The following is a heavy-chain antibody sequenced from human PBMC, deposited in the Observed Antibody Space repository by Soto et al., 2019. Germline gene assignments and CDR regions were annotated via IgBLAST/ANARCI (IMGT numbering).Heavy chain of an antibody. V-gene: IGHV3-74*01. CDR2: INSDGSST. Sequence: EVQLVESGGGLVQPGGSLRLSCAASGFSFSTYWMHWVRQAPGKGLVWVSRINSDGSSTTYADSVKGRFTISRDNAKNTLYLQMNSLRAEDTGVYYCARDIGSGWWGPFGYWGQGTLVTVSS. D-gene: IGHD6-19*01. J-gene: IGHJ4*02. CDR1: GFSFSTYW. CDR3: ARDIGSGWWGPFGY.